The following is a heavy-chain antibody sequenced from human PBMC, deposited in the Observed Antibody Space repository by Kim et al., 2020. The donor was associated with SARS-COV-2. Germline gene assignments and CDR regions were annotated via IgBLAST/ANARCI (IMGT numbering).Heavy chain of an antibody. J-gene: IGHJ6*02. V-gene: IGHV4-4*07. D-gene: IGHD3-22*01. CDR2: IYTSGST. CDR3: ARAFSYYYDSSGYYYYYYGMDV. Sequence: SETLSLTCTVSGGPISSYYWSWIRQPAGKGLEWIGRIYTSGSTNYNPSLKSRVTMSVDTPKNQFSLKLSSVTAADTAVYYCARAFSYYYDSSGYYYYYYGMDVWGPGTTVTVSS. CDR1: GGPISSYY.